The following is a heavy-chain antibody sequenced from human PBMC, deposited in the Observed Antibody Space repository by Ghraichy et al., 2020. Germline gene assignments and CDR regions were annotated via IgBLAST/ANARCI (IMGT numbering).Heavy chain of an antibody. Sequence: GGSLRLSCGASGFTFRSSEMNWVRQAPGKGLEWVSYISSSSNTIFYADSVKGRFTISRENAKNSLYLQMNTLSADDTALYYCARGWVYHAPGRVAFDIWGLGTMVTVSS. CDR3: ARGWVYHAPGRVAFDI. CDR1: GFTFRSSE. D-gene: IGHD3-10*01. J-gene: IGHJ3*02. CDR2: ISSSSNTI. V-gene: IGHV3-48*03.